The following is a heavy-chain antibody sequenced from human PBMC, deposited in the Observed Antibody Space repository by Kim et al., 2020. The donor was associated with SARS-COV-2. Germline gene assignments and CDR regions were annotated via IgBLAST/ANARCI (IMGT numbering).Heavy chain of an antibody. Sequence: GGSLRLSCAASGFTFSSYAMSWVRQAPGKGLEWVSAISGSGGSTYYADSVKGRFTISRDNSKNTLYLQMNSLRAEDTAVYYCAIPPSGSGWSKPTGDFHYYYYGMDVWGQGTTVTVSS. D-gene: IGHD6-19*01. CDR2: ISGSGGST. J-gene: IGHJ6*02. CDR1: GFTFSSYA. V-gene: IGHV3-23*01. CDR3: AIPPSGSGWSKPTGDFHYYYYGMDV.